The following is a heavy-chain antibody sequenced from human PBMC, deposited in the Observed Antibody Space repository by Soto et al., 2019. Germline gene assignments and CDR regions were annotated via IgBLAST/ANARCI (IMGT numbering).Heavy chain of an antibody. V-gene: IGHV3-30*03. CDR3: VSTRESGHASDPDS. J-gene: IGHJ4*02. D-gene: IGHD3-16*01. CDR1: GFAFSSYG. CDR2: ISYDGSLQ. Sequence: QAQLVESGGGVVQPGRSLRLSCAASGFAFSSYGMQWVRQAPGTGLEWVAVISYDGSLQHYADSVKGRFTISRDNSKNMALMEMSGVNAENTPGDYCVSTRESGHASDPDSWGQGTLVSVSS.